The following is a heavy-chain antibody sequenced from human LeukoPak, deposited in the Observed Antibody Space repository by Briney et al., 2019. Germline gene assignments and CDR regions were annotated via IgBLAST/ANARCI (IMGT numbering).Heavy chain of an antibody. CDR2: ISYDGSNK. CDR3: AKEGKAAAVYYFDY. CDR1: GFTFSSYA. V-gene: IGHV3-30*18. D-gene: IGHD6-13*01. J-gene: IGHJ4*02. Sequence: GGSLRLSCAASGFTFSSYAMSWVRQAPGKGLEWVAVISYDGSNKYYADSVKGRFTISRDNSKNTLYLQMNSLRAEDTAVYYCAKEGKAAAVYYFDYWGQGTLVTVSS.